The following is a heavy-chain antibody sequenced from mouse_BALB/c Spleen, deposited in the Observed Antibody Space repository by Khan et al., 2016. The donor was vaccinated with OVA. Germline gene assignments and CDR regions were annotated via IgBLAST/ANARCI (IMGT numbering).Heavy chain of an antibody. CDR3: SRDVATEYFNF. J-gene: IGHJ2*01. Sequence: QLQESGPELVKPGASVKISCKASGYTFTDYYINWVKQKPGQGLEWIGWIYPGTGDTQYNEKFKGKATLTVDTSSRTVYMQVSSLTSEDTAVYFCSRDVATEYFNFWGQGTTLTVSS. CDR2: IYPGTGDT. D-gene: IGHD1-2*01. CDR1: GYTFTDYY. V-gene: IGHV1-84*02.